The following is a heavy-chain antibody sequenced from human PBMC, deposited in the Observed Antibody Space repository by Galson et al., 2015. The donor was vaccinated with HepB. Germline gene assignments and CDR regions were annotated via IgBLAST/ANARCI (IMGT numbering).Heavy chain of an antibody. CDR3: ARGGAATGSKCNWFDP. CDR1: GYTFTSYY. CDR2: INPQSGVT. Sequence: SVKVSCKASGYTFTSYYIHWVRQAPGQGLEWMGRINPQSGVTTYAQKFQDRVTMNRDTSISTTYMELSSLRFDDTAMYYCARGGAATGSKCNWFDPWGQGTLVTVSS. J-gene: IGHJ5*02. D-gene: IGHD3-9*01. V-gene: IGHV1-2*06.